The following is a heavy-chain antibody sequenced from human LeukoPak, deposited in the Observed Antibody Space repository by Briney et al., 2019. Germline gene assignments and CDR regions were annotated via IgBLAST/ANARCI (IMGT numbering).Heavy chain of an antibody. J-gene: IGHJ3*02. Sequence: SETLSLTCAVYGGSFSGYYWNWIRQPPGKGLEWIGEINHSGSTNYNPSLKSRVTISVDTSKNQFSLNLSSVTAADTAVYYCARGIRTYSGSYLFDAFDIWGQGTMVTVSS. CDR3: ARGIRTYSGSYLFDAFDI. V-gene: IGHV4-34*01. CDR2: INHSGST. D-gene: IGHD1-26*01. CDR1: GGSFSGYY.